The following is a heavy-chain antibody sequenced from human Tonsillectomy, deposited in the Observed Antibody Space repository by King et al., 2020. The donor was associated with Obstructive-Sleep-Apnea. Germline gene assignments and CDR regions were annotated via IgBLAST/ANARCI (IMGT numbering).Heavy chain of an antibody. J-gene: IGHJ4*02. CDR3: ARDLAERDSSSWVNYFDY. CDR1: GFTFCSYS. Sequence: VQLVESGGGLVKPGGSLRLSCAASGFTFCSYSMNWVRQAPGKGLEWVSSISSSSSYIYYADSVKGRFTISRDNAKNSLYLQMNSLRAEDTAVYYCARDLAERDSSSWVNYFDYWGQGTLVTVSS. D-gene: IGHD6-13*01. V-gene: IGHV3-21*01. CDR2: ISSSSSYI.